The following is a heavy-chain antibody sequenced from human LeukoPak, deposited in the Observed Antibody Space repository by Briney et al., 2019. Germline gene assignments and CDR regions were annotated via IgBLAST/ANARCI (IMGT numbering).Heavy chain of an antibody. Sequence: NSSGTLSLTCAVSGGSISSSHWWSWVRQPPGKGLEWIGEIYHSGSTNYNPSLKSRVTISVDKSKNQFSLKLSSVTAADTAVYYCARGGNYYDSSGYFDAFDIWGQGTMVTVSS. V-gene: IGHV4-4*02. CDR3: ARGGNYYDSSGYFDAFDI. D-gene: IGHD3-22*01. J-gene: IGHJ3*02. CDR2: IYHSGST. CDR1: GGSISSSHW.